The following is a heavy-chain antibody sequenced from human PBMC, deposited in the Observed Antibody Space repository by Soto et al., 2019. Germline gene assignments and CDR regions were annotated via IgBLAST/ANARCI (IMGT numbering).Heavy chain of an antibody. CDR2: IYYSGSDSGST. Sequence: SETLSLTCTVSGGSINTYYWSWIRQPPGKGLEWIGYIYYSGSDSGSTNYIPSLRSRVTISVDTSKNQFSLRLTSVTAADTAVYFCTRGGGDFWGQGTLVTVSS. J-gene: IGHJ4*02. CDR1: GGSINTYY. CDR3: TRGGGDF. V-gene: IGHV4-59*01. D-gene: IGHD6-25*01.